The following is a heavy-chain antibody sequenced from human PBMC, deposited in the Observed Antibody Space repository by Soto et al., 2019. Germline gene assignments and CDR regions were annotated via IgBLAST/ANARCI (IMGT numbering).Heavy chain of an antibody. J-gene: IGHJ6*02. CDR3: ARDYYGSGAPDHYGMDV. CDR2: IYHSGST. V-gene: IGHV4-4*02. Sequence: SETLSLTCAVSGGSISSSNWWSWVRQPPGKGLEWIGEIYHSGSTNYNPSLKSRVTISVDKSKNQFSLKLSSVTAADTAVYYCARDYYGSGAPDHYGMDVWGQGTTVTVSS. D-gene: IGHD3-10*01. CDR1: GGSISSSNW.